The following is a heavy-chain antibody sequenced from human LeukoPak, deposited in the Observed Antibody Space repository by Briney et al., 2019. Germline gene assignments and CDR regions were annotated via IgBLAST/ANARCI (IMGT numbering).Heavy chain of an antibody. CDR2: IYYSGST. J-gene: IGHJ4*02. D-gene: IGHD2-15*01. CDR1: GGSISSYY. CDR3: ARHNPYCSGGSCYDGGDY. Sequence: PSETLSLTCTVSGGSISSYYWSWIRQPPGEGLEWIGYIYYSGSTNYNLSLKSRVTISVDTSKNQFSLKLSSVTAADTAVYYCARHNPYCSGGSCYDGGDYWGQGTPVTVSS. V-gene: IGHV4-59*08.